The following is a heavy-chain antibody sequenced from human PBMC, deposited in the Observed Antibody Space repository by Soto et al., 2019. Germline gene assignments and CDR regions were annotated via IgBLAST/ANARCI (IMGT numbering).Heavy chain of an antibody. Sequence: PGGSLRLSCAASGFTFSSYGMHWVRQAPGKGLEWVAVIWYDGSNKYYADSVKGRFTISRDNSKNTLYLQMNSLRAEDTAVYYCARVGGGGNYGHYYYGMDVWGQGTTVTVSS. J-gene: IGHJ6*02. CDR3: ARVGGGGNYGHYYYGMDV. D-gene: IGHD4-17*01. CDR1: GFTFSSYG. CDR2: IWYDGSNK. V-gene: IGHV3-33*01.